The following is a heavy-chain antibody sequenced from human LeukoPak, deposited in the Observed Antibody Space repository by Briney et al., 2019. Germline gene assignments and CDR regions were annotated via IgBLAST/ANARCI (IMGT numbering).Heavy chain of an antibody. CDR1: GGSISSSSYY. J-gene: IGHJ5*02. V-gene: IGHV4-39*01. D-gene: IGHD1-26*01. Sequence: SETLSLTCTVSGGSISSSSYYWGWIRQPPGKGLEWIGSIYYSGSTYYNPSLKSRDTISVDTSKNQFSLKLSSVTAADTAVYYCARQGGEYEWELLPSNNWFDPWGQGTLVTVSS. CDR2: IYYSGST. CDR3: ARQGGEYEWELLPSNNWFDP.